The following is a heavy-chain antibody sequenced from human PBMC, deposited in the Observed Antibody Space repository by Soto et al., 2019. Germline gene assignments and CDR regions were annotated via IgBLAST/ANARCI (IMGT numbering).Heavy chain of an antibody. CDR2: IYNSGNT. V-gene: IGHV4-59*01. D-gene: IGHD2-15*01. Sequence: SETLSLTCTVSGGSISSYYWSWIRQPPGRGLEWIGYIYNSGNTNYNPSLKSRVTISVDTSKNQFSLKLSSVTAADTAVYYCAKLLSRDVNYYYAMDVWGQGTTVTVSS. J-gene: IGHJ6*02. CDR1: GGSISSYY. CDR3: AKLLSRDVNYYYAMDV.